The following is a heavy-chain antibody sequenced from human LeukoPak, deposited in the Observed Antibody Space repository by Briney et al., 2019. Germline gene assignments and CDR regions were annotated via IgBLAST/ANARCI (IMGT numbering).Heavy chain of an antibody. V-gene: IGHV1-69*04. J-gene: IGHJ3*02. CDR1: GGTVSSYA. Sequence: GASVKVSCKASGGTVSSYAISWVRQAPGQGLEWMGRIIPILGIANYAQKFQGRVTITADKSTSTAYMELSSLRSEDTAVYYCARDPRYYDILTGYYADAFDIWGQGTMVTVSS. CDR2: IIPILGIA. D-gene: IGHD3-9*01. CDR3: ARDPRYYDILTGYYADAFDI.